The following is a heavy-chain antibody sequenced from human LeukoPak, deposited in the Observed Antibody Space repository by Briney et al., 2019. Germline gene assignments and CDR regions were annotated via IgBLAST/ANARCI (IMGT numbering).Heavy chain of an antibody. CDR3: ARASATPDY. CDR1: RLTFSDHN. J-gene: IGHJ4*02. CDR2: ISSSGSTI. Sequence: GGSLRPSGAASRLTFSDHNMSWIRQAPGKGLEWVSYISSSGSTIYYADSVEGRFTISRDNAKNSLYLQLNSLSAEDTAVYYCARASATPDYWGQGTLVTVFS. V-gene: IGHV3-11*01.